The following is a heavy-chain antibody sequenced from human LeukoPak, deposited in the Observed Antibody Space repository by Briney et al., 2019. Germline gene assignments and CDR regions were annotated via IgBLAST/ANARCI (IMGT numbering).Heavy chain of an antibody. J-gene: IGHJ4*02. CDR3: ARERFHGSGAPKYDY. Sequence: GGSLRLSCAASEFTFSNYAMSWVRQAPGRGLEWVSSISISASHIYYADSVKGRFTISRDNAKNSLYLQMNSLRVEDTAVYYCARERFHGSGAPKYDYWGQGILVTVSS. CDR2: ISISASHI. V-gene: IGHV3-21*01. D-gene: IGHD3-10*01. CDR1: EFTFSNYA.